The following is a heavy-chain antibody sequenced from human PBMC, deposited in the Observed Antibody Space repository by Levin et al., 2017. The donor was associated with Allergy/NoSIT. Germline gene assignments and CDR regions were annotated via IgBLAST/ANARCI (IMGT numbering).Heavy chain of an antibody. CDR2: ISYDGSNK. CDR3: AKDSAFVDTAIDY. V-gene: IGHV3-30*18. Sequence: GGSLRLSCAASGFTFSSYGMHWVRQAPGKGLEWVAVISYDGSNKYYADSVKGRFTISRDNSKNTLYLQMNSLRAEDTAVYYCAKDSAFVDTAIDYWGQGTLVTVSS. CDR1: GFTFSSYG. D-gene: IGHD5-18*01. J-gene: IGHJ4*02.